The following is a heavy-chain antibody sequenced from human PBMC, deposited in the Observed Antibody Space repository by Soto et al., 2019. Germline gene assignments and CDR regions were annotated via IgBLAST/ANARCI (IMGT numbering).Heavy chain of an antibody. CDR2: INHSGST. CDR1: GGSFSGYY. CDR3: XXXXXXXXXGYYYYYMDV. Sequence: QVQLQQWGAGLLKPSETLSLTCAVYGGSFSGYYWSWIRQPPGKGLEWIGEINHSGSTNYNPSLKSRVTISVDTSKNQFSLKLXXXXAXXXXXXXXXXXXXXXXXGYYYYYMDVWGKGTTVTVSS. V-gene: IGHV4-34*01. J-gene: IGHJ6*03.